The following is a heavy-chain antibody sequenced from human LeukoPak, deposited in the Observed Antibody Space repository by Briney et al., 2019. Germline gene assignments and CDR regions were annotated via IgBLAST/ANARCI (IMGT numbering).Heavy chain of an antibody. D-gene: IGHD3-10*01. CDR3: ARTRGVRGVITSPSRYYYYYMDV. CDR2: INHSGST. CDR1: GGSFSGYY. Sequence: PSETLSLTCAVYGGSFSGYYWSWIRQPPGKGLEWIGEINHSGSTNYNPSLKSRVTISVDTSKNQFSLKLSSVTAADTAVYYRARTRGVRGVITSPSRYYYYYMDVWGKGTTVTISS. V-gene: IGHV4-34*01. J-gene: IGHJ6*03.